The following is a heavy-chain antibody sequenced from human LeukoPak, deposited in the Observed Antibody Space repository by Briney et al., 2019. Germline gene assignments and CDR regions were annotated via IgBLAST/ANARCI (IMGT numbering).Heavy chain of an antibody. CDR2: IIPIFGTA. D-gene: IGHD1-7*01. CDR1: GGTFSSYA. CDR3: ARGLELHSGYFQH. V-gene: IGHV1-69*05. Sequence: ASVKVSCKASGGTFSSYAISWVRQAPGQGLEWMGGIIPIFGTANYAQKFQGRVTITTDESTSTAYMKLSSLRSEDTAVYYCARGLELHSGYFQHWGQGTLVTVSS. J-gene: IGHJ1*01.